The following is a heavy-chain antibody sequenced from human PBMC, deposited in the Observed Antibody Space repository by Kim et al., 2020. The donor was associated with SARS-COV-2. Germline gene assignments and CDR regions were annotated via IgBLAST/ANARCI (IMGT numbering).Heavy chain of an antibody. Sequence: ASVKVSCKASGYTFTDHYIHWVRQAPGQGLEWVGWIYPNSGTTNFVQNFEGRVTLTRNRPINTVYMELTRLRFDDTAKYFCARDGGYTYGPYHYYAMDVWGQGTTVTVSS. CDR3: ARDGGYTYGPYHYYAMDV. J-gene: IGHJ6*02. CDR1: GYTFTDHY. D-gene: IGHD5-18*01. CDR2: IYPNSGTT. V-gene: IGHV1-2*02.